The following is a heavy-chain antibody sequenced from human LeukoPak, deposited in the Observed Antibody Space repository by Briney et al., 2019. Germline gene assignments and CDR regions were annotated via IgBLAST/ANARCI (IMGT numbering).Heavy chain of an antibody. J-gene: IGHJ3*02. CDR2: INSDGSST. V-gene: IGHV3-74*01. CDR3: ARERRGSAWYAPAFDI. D-gene: IGHD6-19*01. CDR1: GFTFSSYW. Sequence: GGSLRLSCAASGFTFSSYWMHWVRQAPGKGLVWVSRINSDGSSTSYADSVKGRFTISRDNAKNTLYLQMNSLRAEDTAVYYCARERRGSAWYAPAFDIWGQGTMVTVSS.